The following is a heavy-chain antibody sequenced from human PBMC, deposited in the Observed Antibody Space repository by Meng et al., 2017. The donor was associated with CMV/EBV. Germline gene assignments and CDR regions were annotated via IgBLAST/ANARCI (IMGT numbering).Heavy chain of an antibody. CDR3: ARGPYSSSWYGYWFDP. CDR2: MNPNSGNT. Sequence: SGYTFTSYDINRVRQATGQGLEWMGWMNPNSGNTGYAQKFQGRVTMTRNTSISTAYMELSSLRSEDTAVYYCARGPYSSSWYGYWFDPWGQGTLVTVSS. J-gene: IGHJ5*02. CDR1: GYTFTSYD. D-gene: IGHD6-13*01. V-gene: IGHV1-8*01.